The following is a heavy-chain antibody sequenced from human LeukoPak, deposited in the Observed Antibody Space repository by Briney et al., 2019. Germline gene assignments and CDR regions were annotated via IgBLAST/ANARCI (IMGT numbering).Heavy chain of an antibody. D-gene: IGHD3-22*01. CDR1: GGTFSSYA. CDR2: IIPIFATA. V-gene: IGHV1-69*01. Sequence: SVEVSCKASGGTFSSYAISWVRQAPGQGLEWMGGIIPIFATANYAQKFQGRVTITADESTSTAYMELSSLRSEDTAVYYCARGPITTRSHFDYWGQGTLVTVSS. J-gene: IGHJ4*02. CDR3: ARGPITTRSHFDY.